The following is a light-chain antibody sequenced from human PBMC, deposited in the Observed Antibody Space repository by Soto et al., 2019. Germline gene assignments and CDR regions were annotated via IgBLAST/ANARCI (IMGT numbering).Light chain of an antibody. V-gene: IGKV3D-15*01. Sequence: EIVMTQSPATLSVSPGERATLSCRASQSIGNYLAWYQHKPGQAPRLLIYRASTRETGIPARFSGSGSGTEFTLTISSLQSEDFAVYYCQQYNNWPPTWAFGQGTKVEIK. CDR1: QSIGNY. CDR3: QQYNNWPPTWA. CDR2: RAS. J-gene: IGKJ1*01.